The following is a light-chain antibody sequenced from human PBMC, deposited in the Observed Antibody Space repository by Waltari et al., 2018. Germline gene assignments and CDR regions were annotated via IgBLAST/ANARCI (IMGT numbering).Light chain of an antibody. CDR1: QDINSD. J-gene: IGKJ5*01. V-gene: IGKV1-13*02. CDR3: QHFKTYPIT. CDR2: YAS. Sequence: AIQLIQSPSSLSASVGDTVTIACRASQDINSDLAWYQQKPGKAPKLLIYYASSLQSGVPSRFSGSGSGTDFTLTISSLQPEDFATYHCQHFKTYPITFGQGTRLEIK.